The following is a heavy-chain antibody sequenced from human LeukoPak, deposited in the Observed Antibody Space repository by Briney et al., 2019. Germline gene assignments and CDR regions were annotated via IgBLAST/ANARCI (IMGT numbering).Heavy chain of an antibody. J-gene: IGHJ4*02. CDR3: VISPNTYYFDY. Sequence: GGSLRLSCAASGVTVSSHYMSWVRQAPGKGLEWVSVIYSGGSTYYADSVKGRFTISRDRSKNTLYLQMNSLRAEDTAVYYCVISPNTYYFDYWGQGTLVTVSS. CDR2: IYSGGST. D-gene: IGHD2-2*02. CDR1: GVTVSSHY. V-gene: IGHV3-53*01.